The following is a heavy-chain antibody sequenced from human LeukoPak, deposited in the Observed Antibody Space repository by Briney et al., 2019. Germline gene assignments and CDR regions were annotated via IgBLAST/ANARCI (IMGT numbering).Heavy chain of an antibody. CDR3: ATGINPGSYGSFGY. Sequence: GGSLRLSCAASGFTVISNYMSWVRQAPGKGLEWVSVIYSGGSTYYADSVKGRFTISRDNSKTTLYVHMNSMSAEATAVSYCATGINPGSYGSFGYWGQGTLVTVSS. CDR1: GFTVISNY. CDR2: IYSGGST. V-gene: IGHV3-66*01. J-gene: IGHJ4*02. D-gene: IGHD3-10*01.